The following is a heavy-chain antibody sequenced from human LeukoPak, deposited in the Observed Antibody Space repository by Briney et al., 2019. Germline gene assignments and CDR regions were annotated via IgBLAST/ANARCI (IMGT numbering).Heavy chain of an antibody. CDR3: ARARNYYDSSDYYYEGDAFDI. CDR2: IYHSGST. CDR1: GYSISSGYY. D-gene: IGHD3-22*01. J-gene: IGHJ3*02. V-gene: IGHV4-38-2*02. Sequence: SETLSLTCTVSGYSISSGYYWGWIRQPPGQGLEWIGSIYHSGSTYYNPSLKSRVTISVDTSKNQFSLKLSSVTAADTAVYYCARARNYYDSSDYYYEGDAFDIWGQGTMVTVSS.